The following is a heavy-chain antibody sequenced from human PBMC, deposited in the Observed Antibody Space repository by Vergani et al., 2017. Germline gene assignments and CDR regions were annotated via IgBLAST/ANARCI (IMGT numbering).Heavy chain of an antibody. Sequence: VQLVESGGGLVKPGGSLRLSWAASGFTFSDYYMSWIRQAPGKGLEWVAVIWCDGSNKYYADSVKGRFTISRDNSKNTLYLQMNILRAEDTAVYYCASSHIAAAGTLGVHSGWGQGTLVTVS. CDR1: GFTFSDYY. V-gene: IGHV3-33*08. J-gene: IGHJ4*02. CDR2: IWCDGSNK. CDR3: ASSHIAAAGTLGVHSG. D-gene: IGHD6-13*01.